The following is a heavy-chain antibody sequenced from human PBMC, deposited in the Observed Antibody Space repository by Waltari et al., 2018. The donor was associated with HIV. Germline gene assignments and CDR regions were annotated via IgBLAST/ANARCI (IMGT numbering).Heavy chain of an antibody. D-gene: IGHD1-1*01. Sequence: EVQLLESGGGLVQPGGSLRLSCAASGFTFDDYAMSWVRHTPDKVLQCGSPISATGVSTSDADSVRGRFLGSRDKPKNTLYLQLDSLSVEDTALYYCVRRDAYKLVYWGQGTLVTVSS. CDR2: ISATGVST. CDR3: VRRDAYKLVY. V-gene: IGHV3-23*01. CDR1: GFTFDDYA. J-gene: IGHJ4*02.